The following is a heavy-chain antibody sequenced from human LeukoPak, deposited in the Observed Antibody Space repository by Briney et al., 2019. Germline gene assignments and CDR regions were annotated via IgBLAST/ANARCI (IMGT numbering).Heavy chain of an antibody. CDR2: IYSGGST. V-gene: IGHV3-66*01. D-gene: IGHD1-1*01. Sequence: GRSLRLSCAASGFTVSNNYMSWVRQAPGKGLEWVSVIYSGGSTYCADCVKGRFTISRDNSKNTRYLKMNSLRAEDRAVYYCAREVGSYYGMDVWGEGTTVTVSS. J-gene: IGHJ6*04. CDR3: AREVGSYYGMDV. CDR1: GFTVSNNY.